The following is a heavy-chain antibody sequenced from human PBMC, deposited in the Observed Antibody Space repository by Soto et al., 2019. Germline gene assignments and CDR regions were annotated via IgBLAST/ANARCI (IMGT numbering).Heavy chain of an antibody. CDR3: ARELSYYYDSSGYHLDY. CDR1: GYTFTSYY. Sequence: ASVKVSCKASGYTFTSYYMHWVRQAPGKGLERMGIINPSGGSTSYAQKFQGRVTMTRDTSTSTVYMELSSLRSEDTAVYFCARELSYYYDSSGYHLDYWGQGTLVTVSS. V-gene: IGHV1-46*01. CDR2: INPSGGST. J-gene: IGHJ4*02. D-gene: IGHD3-22*01.